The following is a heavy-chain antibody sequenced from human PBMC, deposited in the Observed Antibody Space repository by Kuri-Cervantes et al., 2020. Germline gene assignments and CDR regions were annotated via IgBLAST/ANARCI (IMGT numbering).Heavy chain of an antibody. V-gene: IGHV4-34*01. D-gene: IGHD5-18*01. CDR2: INHSGST. CDR1: GGSFSGYY. CDR3: ARQGYSYAYKY. Sequence: ESLKISCAVYGGSFSGYYWSWIRQPPGKGLEWIGEINHSGSTNYNPSLKSRVTISVDTSKNQFSLKLTSVTAADTAVYYCARQGYSYAYKYWGQGTLVTVSS. J-gene: IGHJ4*02.